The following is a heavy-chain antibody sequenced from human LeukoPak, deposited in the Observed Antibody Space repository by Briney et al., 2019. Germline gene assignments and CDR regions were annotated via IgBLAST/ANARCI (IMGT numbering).Heavy chain of an antibody. Sequence: SGTLSLTCTVSGGSISSYYWSWIRQPPGKGLEWIGYIYYSGSTNYNPSLKSRVTISVDTSKNQFSLKLSSVTAADTAVYYCARATRDYDSSGYRDWFDPWGQGTLVTVSS. V-gene: IGHV4-59*01. J-gene: IGHJ5*02. CDR3: ARATRDYDSSGYRDWFDP. CDR1: GGSISSYY. CDR2: IYYSGST. D-gene: IGHD3-22*01.